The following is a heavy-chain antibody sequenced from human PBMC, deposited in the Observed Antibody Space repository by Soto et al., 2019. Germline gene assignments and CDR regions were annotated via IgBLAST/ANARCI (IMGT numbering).Heavy chain of an antibody. CDR3: ARDSPSPAAAGINNNWFDP. Sequence: ASVKVSCKASGYTFTSYGISWVRQAPGQGLEWMGWISAYNGNTNYAQKLQGRATMTTDTSTSTAYMELRSLRSDDTAVYYCARDSPSPAAAGINNNWFDPWGQGTLVTVSS. D-gene: IGHD6-13*01. J-gene: IGHJ5*02. V-gene: IGHV1-18*01. CDR1: GYTFTSYG. CDR2: ISAYNGNT.